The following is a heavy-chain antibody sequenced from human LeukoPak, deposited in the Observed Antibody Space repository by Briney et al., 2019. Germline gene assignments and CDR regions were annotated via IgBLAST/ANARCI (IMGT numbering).Heavy chain of an antibody. Sequence: ASVKVSCKASGYTFTSYGISWVRQAPGQGLEWMGWISAYNGNTNYAQKLQGRVTMTTDTSTSTAYMELRSLRSDDTAVYYCAGYHYDSSGYLYFDYWGQGTLVTVSS. CDR3: AGYHYDSSGYLYFDY. CDR2: ISAYNGNT. CDR1: GYTFTSYG. V-gene: IGHV1-18*01. J-gene: IGHJ4*02. D-gene: IGHD3-22*01.